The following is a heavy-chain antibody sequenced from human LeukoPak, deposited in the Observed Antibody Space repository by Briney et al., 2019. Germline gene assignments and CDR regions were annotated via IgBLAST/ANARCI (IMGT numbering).Heavy chain of an antibody. J-gene: IGHJ5*02. Sequence: GASVKVSCKASGGYFTSYAINWVRQPPGQGMEWMGGVFLNFGPANYSQKFPGRVPFTAYRATATTYLDLISLTSDDAATYYCARESHVHDWFDPWGQGTMVIVSS. CDR2: VFLNFGPA. V-gene: IGHV1-69*06. CDR3: ARESHVHDWFDP. CDR1: GGYFTSYA.